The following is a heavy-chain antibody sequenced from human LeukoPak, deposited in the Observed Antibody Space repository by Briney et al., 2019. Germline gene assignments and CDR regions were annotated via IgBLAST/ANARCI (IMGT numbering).Heavy chain of an antibody. CDR1: GFTFSSYG. V-gene: IGHV3-7*03. CDR3: ACDQGRRGGY. Sequence: GGSLRLSCAASGFTFSSYGMHWVRQAPGRGLEWVANINQDGSDKSYVDSVKGRFTISRDNAKNSLYLQMNSLRAEDTAVYYCACDQGRRGGYWGQGTLVTVSS. CDR2: INQDGSDK. J-gene: IGHJ4*02. D-gene: IGHD2-21*01.